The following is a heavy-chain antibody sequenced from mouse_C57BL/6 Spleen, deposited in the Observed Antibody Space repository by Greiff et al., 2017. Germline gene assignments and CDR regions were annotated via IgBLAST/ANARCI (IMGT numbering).Heavy chain of an antibody. V-gene: IGHV1-59*01. Sequence: VQLQQPGAELVRPGTSVKLSCKASGYTFTSYWMHWVKQRPGQGLEWIGVIDPSDSYTNYNQKFKGKATLTVDTSSSTAYMQLSSLTSEDSAVYYCSNWDKDYWGQGTTLTVSS. CDR3: SNWDKDY. D-gene: IGHD4-1*02. J-gene: IGHJ2*01. CDR1: GYTFTSYW. CDR2: IDPSDSYT.